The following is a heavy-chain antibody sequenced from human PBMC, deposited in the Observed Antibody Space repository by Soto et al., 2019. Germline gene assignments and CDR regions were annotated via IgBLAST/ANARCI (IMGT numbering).Heavy chain of an antibody. CDR3: ASAGYCTNGVCRRIGYYFDY. V-gene: IGHV4-34*01. J-gene: IGHJ4*02. Sequence: SETLSLTCAVYGGSFSGYYWSWIRQPPGKGLGWIGEINHSGSTNYNPSLKSRVTISVDTSKNQFSLKLSSVTAADTAVYYCASAGYCTNGVCRRIGYYFDYWGQGTLVTVSS. CDR1: GGSFSGYY. D-gene: IGHD2-8*01. CDR2: INHSGST.